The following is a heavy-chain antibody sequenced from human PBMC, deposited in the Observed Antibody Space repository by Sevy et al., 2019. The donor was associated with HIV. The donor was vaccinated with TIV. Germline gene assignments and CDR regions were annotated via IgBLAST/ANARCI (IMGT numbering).Heavy chain of an antibody. J-gene: IGHJ5*02. CDR2: IYTSGST. Sequence: SETQSLTCTVSGGSISSYYWSWIRQPAGKGLEWIGRIYTSGSTNYNPSLKSRVTMSVDTSKNQFSLKLSSVTAADTAVYYCARVLVIAAAGTNGNWFDPWGQGTLVTVSS. CDR1: GGSISSYY. V-gene: IGHV4-4*07. CDR3: ARVLVIAAAGTNGNWFDP. D-gene: IGHD6-13*01.